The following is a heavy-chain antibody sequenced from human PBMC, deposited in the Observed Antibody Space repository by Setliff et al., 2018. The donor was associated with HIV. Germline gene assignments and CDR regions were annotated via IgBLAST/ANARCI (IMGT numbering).Heavy chain of an antibody. CDR1: GLTFNNAW. V-gene: IGHV3-15*07. Sequence: GGSLRLSCAASGLTFNNAWMNWVRQAPGKGLEWVGSIKSASAGGAIDYAAPVKGRFSISRDDSEKKLYLQMNSLRTDDTAVYYCATITHNTGFAGTFYFYMDVWGKGTTVTVSS. CDR3: ATITHNTGFAGTFYFYMDV. CDR2: IKSASAGGAI. D-gene: IGHD1-20*01. J-gene: IGHJ6*03.